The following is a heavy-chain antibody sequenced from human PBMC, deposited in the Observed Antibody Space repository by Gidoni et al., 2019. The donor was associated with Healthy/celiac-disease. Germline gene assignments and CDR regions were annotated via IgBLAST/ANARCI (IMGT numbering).Heavy chain of an antibody. CDR2: ISGSGGST. Sequence: EVQLLESGGGLVQPGGSLRLSCAASGFTFSSYAMSWVRQAPGKGLEWVSAISGSGGSTYYADSVKGRFTISRDNSKNTLYLQMNSLRAEDTAVYYCAKGAPIFGVVIVNFDYWGQGTLVTVSS. D-gene: IGHD3-3*01. J-gene: IGHJ4*02. CDR3: AKGAPIFGVVIVNFDY. V-gene: IGHV3-23*01. CDR1: GFTFSSYA.